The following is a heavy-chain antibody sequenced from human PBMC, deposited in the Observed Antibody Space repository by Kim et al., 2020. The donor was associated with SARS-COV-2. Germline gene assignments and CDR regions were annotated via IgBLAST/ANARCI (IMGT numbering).Heavy chain of an antibody. CDR3: ARVGSIYSSGWYSLDY. D-gene: IGHD6-19*01. V-gene: IGHV1-8*01. Sequence: ASVKVSCKASGYTFTSYDINWVRQATGQGLEWKGWMNPNSGNTGYAQKFQGRVTMTRNTSISTAYMELSSLRSEDTAVYYCARVGSIYSSGWYSLDYWGQGTLVTVPS. J-gene: IGHJ4*02. CDR2: MNPNSGNT. CDR1: GYTFTSYD.